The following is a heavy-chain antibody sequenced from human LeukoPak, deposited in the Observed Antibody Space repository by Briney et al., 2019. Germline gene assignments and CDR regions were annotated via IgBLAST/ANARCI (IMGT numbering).Heavy chain of an antibody. CDR1: GYTFTGYD. CDR2: MNPNSGNT. D-gene: IGHD5-18*01. V-gene: IGHV1-8*01. Sequence: ASVKVSCKASGYTFTGYDIKWVRQATGQGLEWMGWMNPNSGNTGYAQKFQGRVTMTRNTSISTAYMELSSLRSEDTAVCYCARVVGYSYGLRYWGQGTLVPVSS. CDR3: ARVVGYSYGLRY. J-gene: IGHJ4*02.